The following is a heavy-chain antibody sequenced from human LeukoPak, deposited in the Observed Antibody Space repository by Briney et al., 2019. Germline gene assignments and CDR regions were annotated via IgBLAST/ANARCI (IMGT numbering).Heavy chain of an antibody. CDR2: IKEDGSEK. V-gene: IGHV3-7*03. CDR1: VFTFSDFG. CDR3: ARDAKWFDP. Sequence: PGGSLRLSCAASVFTFSDFGMSWVRQAPGKGLEWVANIKEDGSEKNCVDSVKGRFTISRDNAKNSLYLQMNSLRAEDTAVYYCARDAKWFDPWGQGTLVTVSS. J-gene: IGHJ5*02.